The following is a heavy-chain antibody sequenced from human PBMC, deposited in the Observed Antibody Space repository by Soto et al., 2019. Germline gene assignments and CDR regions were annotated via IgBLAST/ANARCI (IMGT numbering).Heavy chain of an antibody. D-gene: IGHD3-16*01. CDR1: GGTFSSYA. J-gene: IGHJ1*01. CDR2: IIPIFGTA. V-gene: IGHV1-69*12. Sequence: QVQLVQSGAEVKKPGSSVKVSCKASGGTFSSYAISWVRQAPGQGLEWMGGIIPIFGTANYAQKFQGRVTITADESTSTAYMELSSLRSEDTAVYYCARHPVEYGGRWLQPKAEYFQHWGQGTLVTVSS. CDR3: ARHPVEYGGRWLQPKAEYFQH.